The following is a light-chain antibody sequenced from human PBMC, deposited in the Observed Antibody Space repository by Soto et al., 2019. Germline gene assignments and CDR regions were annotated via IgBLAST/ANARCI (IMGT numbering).Light chain of an antibody. CDR1: QSISTW. J-gene: IGKJ3*01. CDR3: QQYTNYLT. V-gene: IGKV1-5*01. CDR2: DAS. Sequence: DIQMTQSPSTLSASVGDRVTITCRASQSISTWLAWYQQKPGKAPKVLIYDASSLESGVPSRFSGSGSGTEFTLTISSLQPDHFATYYCQQYTNYLTFGPGTKVDIK.